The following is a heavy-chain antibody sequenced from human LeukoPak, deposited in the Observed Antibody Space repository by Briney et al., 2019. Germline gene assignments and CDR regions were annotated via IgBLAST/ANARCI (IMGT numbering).Heavy chain of an antibody. Sequence: PGGSLRLSCAVSGVTFSHFWMSWVRQAPGKGPEWVAEKSGDGSEKYYVGSVRGRLTIYRDNTRRLIFLHIDGLAAESRAVYFRPRDVNGGYFHHWGRGTLVTVSS. V-gene: IGHV3-7*01. CDR2: KSGDGSEK. CDR3: PRDVNGGYFHH. J-gene: IGHJ4*01. CDR1: GVTFSHFW.